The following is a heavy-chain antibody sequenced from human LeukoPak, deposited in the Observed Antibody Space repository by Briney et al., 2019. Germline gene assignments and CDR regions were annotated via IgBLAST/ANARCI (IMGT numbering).Heavy chain of an antibody. CDR1: GGSISSYY. Sequence: SETLSHTGTVSGGSISSYYWSWIRQPPGKVLEWIGYIYYSGSTNYNPSLKSRVTISVDTSKNQFSLTLSSVTAADTAVYYCARRYYDSSGYSTLIDYWGQGTLVTVSS. D-gene: IGHD3-22*01. CDR3: ARRYYDSSGYSTLIDY. J-gene: IGHJ4*02. CDR2: IYYSGST. V-gene: IGHV4-59*01.